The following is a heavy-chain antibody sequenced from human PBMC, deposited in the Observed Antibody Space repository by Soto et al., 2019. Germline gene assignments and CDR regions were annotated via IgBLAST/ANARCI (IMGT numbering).Heavy chain of an antibody. D-gene: IGHD3-22*01. Sequence: QVQLVESGGGVVQPGRSLRLSCAASGFTFSSYGMHWVRQAPGKGLEWVAVISYDGSNKYYADSVKGRFTISRDNSKNTLYLQMNSLRAEDTAVYYCAKGSHYYDSSGYWGNLDYWGQGTLVTVSS. V-gene: IGHV3-30*18. CDR1: GFTFSSYG. CDR2: ISYDGSNK. J-gene: IGHJ4*02. CDR3: AKGSHYYDSSGYWGNLDY.